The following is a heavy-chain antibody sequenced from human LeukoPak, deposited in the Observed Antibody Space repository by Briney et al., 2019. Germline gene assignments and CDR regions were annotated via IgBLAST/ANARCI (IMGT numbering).Heavy chain of an antibody. CDR3: ATRYYCSGGSCYPIQSIYYYYGMDV. CDR1: GFTFSSYG. Sequence: HPGGSLRLSCAASGFTFSSYGMHWVRQAPGKGLEWVAVISYDGSNKYYADSVKGRFTISRDNSKNTLYLQMNSLRAEDTAVYYCATRYYCSGGSCYPIQSIYYYYGMDVWGQGTTVTVSS. D-gene: IGHD2-15*01. CDR2: ISYDGSNK. J-gene: IGHJ6*02. V-gene: IGHV3-30*03.